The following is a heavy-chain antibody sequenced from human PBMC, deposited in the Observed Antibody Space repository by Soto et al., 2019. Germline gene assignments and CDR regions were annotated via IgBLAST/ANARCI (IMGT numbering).Heavy chain of an antibody. Sequence: GSLRLSCTASGFTFGDYAMSWFRQAPGKGLEWVGFIRSKAYGGTTEYAASVKGRFTISRDDSKSIAYLQMNSLKTEDTAVYYCTRDTVGPSDAFDIWGQGTMVTVSS. V-gene: IGHV3-49*03. CDR3: TRDTVGPSDAFDI. CDR2: IRSKAYGGTT. D-gene: IGHD4-17*01. CDR1: GFTFGDYA. J-gene: IGHJ3*02.